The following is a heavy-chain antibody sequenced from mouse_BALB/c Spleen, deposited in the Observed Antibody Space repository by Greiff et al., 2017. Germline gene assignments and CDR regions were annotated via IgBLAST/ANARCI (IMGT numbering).Heavy chain of an antibody. CDR1: GFTFSSFG. CDR2: ISSGSSTI. D-gene: IGHD2-3*01. Sequence: EVMLVESGGGLVQPGGSRKLSCAASGFTFSSFGMHWVRQAPEKGLEWVAYISSGSSTIYYADTVKGRFTIARDNPKNTLFLQMTSLRSEDTAMYYCARSGIYDGYFAWFAYWGQGTLVTVSA. J-gene: IGHJ3*01. CDR3: ARSGIYDGYFAWFAY. V-gene: IGHV5-17*02.